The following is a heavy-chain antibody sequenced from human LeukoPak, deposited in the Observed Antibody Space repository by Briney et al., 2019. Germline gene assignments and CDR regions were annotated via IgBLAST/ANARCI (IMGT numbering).Heavy chain of an antibody. V-gene: IGHV3-7*01. CDR3: ARNTDRDAYMAS. CDR1: GFTLSSYW. Sequence: GGSLRLSCEVTGFTLSSYWMSWVHQAPGKGPEWVANIKQDGTETHYGDSVKGRFTISRDNAKNSLYLRLNSLRGEDTAVYYCARNTDRDAYMASWGQGTLVTVSS. J-gene: IGHJ5*02. CDR2: IKQDGTET. D-gene: IGHD5-24*01.